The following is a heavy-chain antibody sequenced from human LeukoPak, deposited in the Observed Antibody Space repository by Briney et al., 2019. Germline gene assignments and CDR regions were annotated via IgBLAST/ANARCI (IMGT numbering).Heavy chain of an antibody. D-gene: IGHD1-26*01. J-gene: IGHJ4*02. CDR2: ISAYNGNT. Sequence: ASVKVSCKASGYTFSSYGISWVRQAPGQGLEWMGWISAYNGNTDYAQKFQGRVTITRNTSISTAYMELSSLRSEDTAVYYCARGGYSGSYFFDYWGQGTLVTVSS. V-gene: IGHV1-8*01. CDR1: GYTFSSYG. CDR3: ARGGYSGSYFFDY.